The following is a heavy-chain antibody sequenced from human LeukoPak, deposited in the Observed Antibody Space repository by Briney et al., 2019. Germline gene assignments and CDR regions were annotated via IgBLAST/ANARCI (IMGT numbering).Heavy chain of an antibody. J-gene: IGHJ4*02. Sequence: SETLSLTCTVSGGSISSYYWSWIRQPPGKGLEWIGYIYYSGSTNYNPSLKSRVTISVDTSKNQFSLKLSSVTAADTAVYYCARVRPSLWFGELSPEQHFDYWGQGTLVTVSS. CDR2: IYYSGST. V-gene: IGHV4-59*01. CDR3: ARVRPSLWFGELSPEQHFDY. CDR1: GGSISSYY. D-gene: IGHD3-10*01.